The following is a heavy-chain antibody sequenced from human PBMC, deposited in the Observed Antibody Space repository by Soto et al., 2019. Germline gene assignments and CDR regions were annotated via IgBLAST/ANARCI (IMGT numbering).Heavy chain of an antibody. J-gene: IGHJ4*02. Sequence: PGGSLRLSCAASGFTFCSYGMHWVRQAPGKGLEWVAVISYDGSNKYYADSVKGRFTISRDNSKNTLYLQMNSLRAEDTAVYYCAKDLPIDNGVADYWGQGTLVTVSS. CDR2: ISYDGSNK. D-gene: IGHD2-8*01. V-gene: IGHV3-30*18. CDR3: AKDLPIDNGVADY. CDR1: GFTFCSYG.